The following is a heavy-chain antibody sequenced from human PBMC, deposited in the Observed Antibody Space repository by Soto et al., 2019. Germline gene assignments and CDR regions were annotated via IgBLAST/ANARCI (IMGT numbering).Heavy chain of an antibody. J-gene: IGHJ5*02. V-gene: IGHV5-51*01. CDR2: IYPGDSDT. Sequence: GESQKISWQGSGYTFSNYWIALVLQMPGKGLEWMWIIYPGDSDTRYSPSFQGQVTISVDKSITTAYLQWSSLKASDTAMYYCARGYCTATICDPWFDPWGQGTLLTVSS. CDR3: ARGYCTATICDPWFDP. D-gene: IGHD2-8*02. CDR1: GYTFSNYW.